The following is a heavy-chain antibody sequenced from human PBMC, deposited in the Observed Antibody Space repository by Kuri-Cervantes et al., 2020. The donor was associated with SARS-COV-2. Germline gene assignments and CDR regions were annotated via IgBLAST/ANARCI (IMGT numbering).Heavy chain of an antibody. CDR2: INPSGGST. Sequence: ASVKVSCKASGYTFTSYYMHWVRQAPGQGLEWMGIINPSGGSTSYAQKFQGRVTMTRDTSTSTVYMELSSLRSEDTAVYYCARAQEHNAQQLAGVDYWVQGTLVTVSS. CDR3: ARAQEHNAQQLAGVDY. J-gene: IGHJ4*02. V-gene: IGHV1-46*01. D-gene: IGHD6-13*01. CDR1: GYTFTSYY.